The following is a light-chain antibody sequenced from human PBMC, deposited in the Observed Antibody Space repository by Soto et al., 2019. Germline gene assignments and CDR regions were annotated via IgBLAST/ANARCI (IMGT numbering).Light chain of an antibody. J-gene: IGLJ3*02. CDR3: QSLGTGIQV. Sequence: QAVVTQSPSASASLGASVKLTCTLSSGYSTYAIAWHQQQSEKGPRFLMKINYDGTHSKGDGFFDRFSGSSSGAERHLTISRLQSDDEADYDCQSLGTGIQVFGGGTKLTVL. CDR2: INYDGTH. CDR1: SGYSTYA. V-gene: IGLV4-69*01.